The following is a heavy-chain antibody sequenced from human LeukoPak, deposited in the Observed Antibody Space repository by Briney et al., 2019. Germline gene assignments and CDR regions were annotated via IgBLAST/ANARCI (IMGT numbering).Heavy chain of an antibody. D-gene: IGHD3-3*01. V-gene: IGHV5-51*01. CDR2: IYPEDSDT. Sequence: GESLKISCKASGYTFTNYWIGWVRQKPGEGLEWMGIIYPEDSDTKYSPSFQGQVSISVDESISTAYLQWSSLKASDTAIYYCTKKGVGGDSWSGYDYYYYMDFGEKGPAAPVPS. J-gene: IGHJ6*03. CDR3: TKKGVGGDSWSGYDYYYYMDF. CDR1: GYTFTNYW.